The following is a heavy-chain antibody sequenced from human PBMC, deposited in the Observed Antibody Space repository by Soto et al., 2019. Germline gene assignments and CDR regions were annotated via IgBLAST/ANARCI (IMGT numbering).Heavy chain of an antibody. J-gene: IGHJ5*02. D-gene: IGHD6-13*01. CDR2: IFSNDEK. Sequence: QVTVKESGPVLVKPTETLTLTCTVSGFSLSNAGLGVSWIRQPPGKALEWLAHIFSNDEKSYSTSLKSRLIISKDTSKSQVVLIMTNMDPVDTATYYCASTYSTSWYWFEHWGQGTLVTVSS. V-gene: IGHV2-26*04. CDR3: ASTYSTSWYWFEH. CDR1: GFSLSNAGLG.